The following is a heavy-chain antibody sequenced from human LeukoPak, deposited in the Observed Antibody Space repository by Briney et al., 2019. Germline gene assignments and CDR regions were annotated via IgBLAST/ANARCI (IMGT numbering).Heavy chain of an antibody. CDR1: GGSFSGYY. J-gene: IGHJ4*02. CDR3: ARHLSMVTTGWDY. V-gene: IGHV4-34*01. Sequence: SETLSLTCAVYGGSFSGYYWSWIRQPPGKGLEWIGSIYYSGNTYYNPSLKSRVTISVDTSKNQFSLRLDSVTAADTALFYCARHLSMVTTGWDYWGQGTLVTVFS. D-gene: IGHD4-17*01. CDR2: IYYSGNT.